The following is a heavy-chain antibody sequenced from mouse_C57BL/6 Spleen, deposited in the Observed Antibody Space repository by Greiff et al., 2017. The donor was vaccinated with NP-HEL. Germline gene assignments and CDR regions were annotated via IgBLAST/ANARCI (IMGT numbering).Heavy chain of an antibody. J-gene: IGHJ4*01. V-gene: IGHV5-6*02. CDR1: GFTFSSYG. CDR2: ISSGGSYT. Sequence: DVMLVESGGDLVKPGGSLKLSCAASGFTFSSYGMSWVRQTPDKRLEWVATISSGGSYTYYPDSVKGRFTISRDNAKNTLYLQMSSLKSEDTAMYYCARPYGYDHYAMDYWGQGTSVTVSS. CDR3: ARPYGYDHYAMDY. D-gene: IGHD2-2*01.